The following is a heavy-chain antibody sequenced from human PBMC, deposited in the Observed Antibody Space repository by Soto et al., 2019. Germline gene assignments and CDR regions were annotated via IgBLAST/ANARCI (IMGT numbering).Heavy chain of an antibody. CDR3: ATSSIRNMILI. D-gene: IGHD3-22*01. J-gene: IGHJ4*02. Sequence: GESLKISCKGSGYSFTTYWIGWVRQMPGKGLEWMGIIYPGDSDTRYSPSFQGQVTISADKSISTAYLQWSSLKASDTAVYYCATSSIRNMILIWGEGTLVTVSS. CDR1: GYSFTTYW. CDR2: IYPGDSDT. V-gene: IGHV5-51*01.